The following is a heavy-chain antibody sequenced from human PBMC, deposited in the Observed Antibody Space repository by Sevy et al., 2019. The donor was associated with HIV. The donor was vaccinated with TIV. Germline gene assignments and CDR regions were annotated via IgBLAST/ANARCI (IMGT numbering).Heavy chain of an antibody. CDR3: ARRSYYDFWSGYSPRYYYYGMDV. D-gene: IGHD3-3*01. J-gene: IGHJ6*02. Sequence: ASVKVSCKASGYTFTSYDINWVRQATGQGLEWMGWMNPNSGNTGYAQKFQGRVTMTRNTSISTAYMELSSLRSEDTAVYYCARRSYYDFWSGYSPRYYYYGMDVWGQGTTVTVSS. V-gene: IGHV1-8*01. CDR2: MNPNSGNT. CDR1: GYTFTSYD.